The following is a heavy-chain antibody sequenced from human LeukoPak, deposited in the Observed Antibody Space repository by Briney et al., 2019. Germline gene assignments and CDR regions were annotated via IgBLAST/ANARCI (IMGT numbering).Heavy chain of an antibody. V-gene: IGHV4-59*01. CDR2: THHSGAT. CDR1: GVSITSNY. Sequence: PSETLSLTCSVSGVSITSNYWSWIRQPPGKGLEWLGYTHHSGATSYNPSLKSRSTMSLDTSNNQFSLKLSSVTAADTAVYYCARNPYCSSTSCYHFDYWGQGTLVTVSS. D-gene: IGHD2-2*01. CDR3: ARNPYCSSTSCYHFDY. J-gene: IGHJ4*02.